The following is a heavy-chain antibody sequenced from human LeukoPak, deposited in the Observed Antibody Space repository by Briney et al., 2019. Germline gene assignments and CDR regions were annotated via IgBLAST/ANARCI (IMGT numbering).Heavy chain of an antibody. CDR3: ARGALIRADAFDI. CDR1: GGSFSGYY. D-gene: IGHD2/OR15-2a*01. CDR2: INHSGST. V-gene: IGHV4-34*01. J-gene: IGHJ3*02. Sequence: PSETLSLTCAVYGGSFSGYYWSWIRQPPGKGLEWIGEINHSGSTNYNPSLKSRVTISVDTSKNQFSLKLSSVTAADTAVYHCARGALIRADAFDIWGQGTMVTVSS.